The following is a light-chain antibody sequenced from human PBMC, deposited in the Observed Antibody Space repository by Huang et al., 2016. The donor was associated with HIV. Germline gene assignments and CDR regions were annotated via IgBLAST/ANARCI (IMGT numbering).Light chain of an antibody. Sequence: EIVMTQSPATLSVSPGERATLPCRASQSVSSNLAWYHQKPGQAPRLRIYGASTRATGIPARFSGSGSGTEFTLTISSLQSEDFAVYYCQQYNNWPRTFGQGTKVEIK. J-gene: IGKJ1*01. CDR2: GAS. CDR3: QQYNNWPRT. CDR1: QSVSSN. V-gene: IGKV3-15*01.